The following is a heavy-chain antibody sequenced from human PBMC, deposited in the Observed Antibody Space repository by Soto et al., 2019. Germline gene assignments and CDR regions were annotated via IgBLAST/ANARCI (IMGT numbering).Heavy chain of an antibody. Sequence: PSETLSLTCTVSGGSISSGGYYWSWIRQHPGKGLEWIGYIYYSGSTYYNTSLKSRVTISVDTSKNQFSLKLSSVTAADTAVYYCARKAGYYCSGSYYKSPNNYYYYYYMDVWGKGTTVTVSS. J-gene: IGHJ6*03. CDR1: GGSISSGGYY. CDR3: ARKAGYYCSGSYYKSPNNYYYYYYMDV. V-gene: IGHV4-31*03. CDR2: IYYSGST. D-gene: IGHD3-10*01.